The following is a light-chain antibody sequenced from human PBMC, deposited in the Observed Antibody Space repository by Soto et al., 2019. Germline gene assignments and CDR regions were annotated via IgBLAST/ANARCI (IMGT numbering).Light chain of an antibody. CDR2: AAS. CDR1: QNIGVY. V-gene: IGKV1-17*01. J-gene: IGKJ5*01. Sequence: IQVTQKKSSLCASVGDRVTITCRASQNIGVYLNWYQKKPGKAPKLLIHAASSLHSGVPSRFSGSGSGTEFTLTITSLQPEDFATYYCQLPTSSPIPFAQGTRLEIK. CDR3: QLPTSSPIP.